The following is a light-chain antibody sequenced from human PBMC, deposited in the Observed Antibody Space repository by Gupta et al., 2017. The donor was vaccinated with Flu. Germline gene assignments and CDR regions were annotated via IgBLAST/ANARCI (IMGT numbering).Light chain of an antibody. CDR3: QQYDDWPT. J-gene: IGKJ4*01. Sequence: PGEKATLACRASQSVSNNLAWYQQKPGQPPRLLIYDASTTATGIPPRFSGSGSGTEFTLTISSVQSEDFAVYFCQQYDDWPTFGGGTTVGIK. V-gene: IGKV3-15*01. CDR2: DAS. CDR1: QSVSNN.